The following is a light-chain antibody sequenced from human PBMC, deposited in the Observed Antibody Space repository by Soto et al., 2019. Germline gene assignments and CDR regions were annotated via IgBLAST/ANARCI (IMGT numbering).Light chain of an antibody. Sequence: DIVMTQSPDSLAVSLGARATINCKSSRSVLYSSNNKNYLAWYQQKPGQPPKLLIYWASTRESGVPDRFSGSGSGTDFTLTISSLQAEDVAVYYCQQYYSTPLTFGQGTKVDIK. CDR3: QQYYSTPLT. CDR1: RSVLYSSNNKNY. V-gene: IGKV4-1*01. CDR2: WAS. J-gene: IGKJ1*01.